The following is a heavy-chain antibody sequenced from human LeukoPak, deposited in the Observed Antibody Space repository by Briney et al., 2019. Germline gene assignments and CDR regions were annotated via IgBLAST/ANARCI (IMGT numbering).Heavy chain of an antibody. CDR1: GYSFTYYW. Sequence: GEPLNISCKGSGYSFTYYWIGWVRQMPGKGLEWMGIFFPGDSDTRYSPSFQGQVTISADKSINTAYLQWSSLKASDTAIYYCARLPPNEYYYDSSGFFDYWGQGTLVSVSS. V-gene: IGHV5-51*01. CDR2: FFPGDSDT. J-gene: IGHJ4*02. CDR3: ARLPPNEYYYDSSGFFDY. D-gene: IGHD3-22*01.